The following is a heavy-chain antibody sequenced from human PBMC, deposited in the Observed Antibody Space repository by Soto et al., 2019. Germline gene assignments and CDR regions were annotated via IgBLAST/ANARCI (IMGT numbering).Heavy chain of an antibody. CDR2: INPSGGST. V-gene: IGHV1-46*03. D-gene: IGHD2-2*01. CDR3: ARETLGYCSSTSCRRGWFDP. J-gene: IGHJ5*02. Sequence: QVQLVQSGAEVKKPGASVKVSCKASGYTFTSYXMHWVRQAPGQGLEWMGIINPSGGSTSYAQKFQGRVTMTRDTSTSTVYMELSSLRSEDTAVYYCARETLGYCSSTSCRRGWFDPWGQGTLVTVSS. CDR1: GYTFTSYX.